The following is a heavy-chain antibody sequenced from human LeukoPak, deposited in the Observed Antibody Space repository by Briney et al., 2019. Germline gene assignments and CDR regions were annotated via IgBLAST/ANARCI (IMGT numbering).Heavy chain of an antibody. J-gene: IGHJ4*02. V-gene: IGHV1-2*02. CDR3: ASTPTYYDYVWGSYRWGGFDY. CDR1: GYTFTGYY. D-gene: IGHD3-16*02. Sequence: ASVKVSCKASGYTFTGYYMHWVRQAPGQGLEWMGWINPNSGGTNYAQKFQGRVTMTRDTSISTAYMGLSRLRSDDTAVYYCASTPTYYDYVWGSYRWGGFDYWGQGTLVTVSS. CDR2: INPNSGGT.